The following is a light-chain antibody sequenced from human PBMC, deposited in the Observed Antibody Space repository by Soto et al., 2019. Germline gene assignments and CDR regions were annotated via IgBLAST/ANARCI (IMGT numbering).Light chain of an antibody. Sequence: EIVLTQSPGTLCLSPGERATLSCRASQSVSSSYLVWYQQKPGQAPRLLIYGASSRATGIPDRFSGSGSGTDFTLTISRLEPEDFAVYYCQHYGSSILTFGQGTKVEIK. J-gene: IGKJ1*01. CDR3: QHYGSSILT. CDR1: QSVSSSY. CDR2: GAS. V-gene: IGKV3-20*01.